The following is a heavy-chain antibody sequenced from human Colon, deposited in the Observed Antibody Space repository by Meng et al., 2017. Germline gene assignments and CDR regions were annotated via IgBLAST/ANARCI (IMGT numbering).Heavy chain of an antibody. CDR3: ARGPVWGSNCYMGAFDI. CDR1: GFTFSSYW. V-gene: IGHV3-7*01. D-gene: IGHD3-16*01. CDR2: IKKDGSEE. Sequence: GESLKISCAASGFTFSSYWLSWVRQAPGKGLEWVANIKKDGSEEHYVDSVKGRFTVSRDNAKNSLFLQMSSLRVEDTAVYYCARGPVWGSNCYMGAFDIWGQGTLVTVSS. J-gene: IGHJ3*02.